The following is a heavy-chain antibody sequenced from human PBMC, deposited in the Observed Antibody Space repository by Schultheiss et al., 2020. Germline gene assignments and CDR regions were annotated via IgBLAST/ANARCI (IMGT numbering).Heavy chain of an antibody. CDR3: AKHLIRTHDY. CDR1: GFTFSSYA. J-gene: IGHJ4*02. Sequence: GGSLRLSCAASGFTFSSYAMHWVRQAPGKGLEWVAVISYDGSNKYYADSVKGRFTISRDNSKNTLYLQMNSLRAEDTAVYYCAKHLIRTHDYWGQGTLVTVSS. V-gene: IGHV3-30*04. CDR2: ISYDGSNK. D-gene: IGHD3-3*02.